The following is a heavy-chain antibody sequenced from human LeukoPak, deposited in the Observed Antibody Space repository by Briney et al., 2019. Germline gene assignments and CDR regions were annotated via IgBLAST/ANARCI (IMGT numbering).Heavy chain of an antibody. Sequence: PGGSLRLSCAASGFTFSSYGMHWVRQAPGKGLEWVAVISYDGSNKYYADSVKGRFTISRDNSKNTLYLQMNSLRAEDTAVYYCAKDLSDILTCAFDIWGQGTMVTVSS. CDR1: GFTFSSYG. CDR3: AKDLSDILTCAFDI. J-gene: IGHJ3*02. CDR2: ISYDGSNK. D-gene: IGHD3-9*01. V-gene: IGHV3-30*18.